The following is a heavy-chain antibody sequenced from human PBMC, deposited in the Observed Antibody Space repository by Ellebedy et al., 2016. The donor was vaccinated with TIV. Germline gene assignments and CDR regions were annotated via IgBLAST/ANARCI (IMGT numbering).Heavy chain of an antibody. J-gene: IGHJ4*02. Sequence: GESLKISXAAFGFSFSSYAMSWVRQAPGRGLEWVSAISGSGGSTYYADSVKGRFTISRDNSKNTLYLQMNSLRAEDTAVYYCANIGNLFDYWGQGTLVTVSS. CDR1: GFSFSSYA. CDR2: ISGSGGST. V-gene: IGHV3-23*01. D-gene: IGHD1-14*01. CDR3: ANIGNLFDY.